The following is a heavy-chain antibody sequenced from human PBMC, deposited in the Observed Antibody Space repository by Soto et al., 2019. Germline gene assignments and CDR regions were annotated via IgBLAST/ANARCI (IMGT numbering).Heavy chain of an antibody. V-gene: IGHV3-48*02. CDR1: GFTFSSYD. D-gene: IGHD6-19*01. CDR2: ITSSSSTI. J-gene: IGHJ2*01. CDR3: ARRYTIGWYNWYFDL. Sequence: EVQLVESGGGLVQPGGSLRLSCAASGFTFSSYDMNWVRQAPGKGLEWVSYITSSSSTIYYADSVKGRFTISRDNAENSLYLQMNSLRDDYTAIYYCARRYTIGWYNWYFDLWGRGTLVTVSS.